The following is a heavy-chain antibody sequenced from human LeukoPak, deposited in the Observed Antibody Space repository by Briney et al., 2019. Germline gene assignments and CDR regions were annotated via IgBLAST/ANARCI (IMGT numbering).Heavy chain of an antibody. CDR3: ARRNYDFWSDYAFDI. CDR1: GFTFSSYW. D-gene: IGHD3-3*01. J-gene: IGHJ3*02. CDR2: IKQDGSEK. V-gene: IGHV3-7*01. Sequence: GGSLRLSCAASGFTFSSYWMSWVRQAPGKGLEWVANIKQDGSEKYYVDSVKGRFTISRDNAKNSLYLQMNSLRAEDTAVYYCARRNYDFWSDYAFDIWGQGTMVTVSS.